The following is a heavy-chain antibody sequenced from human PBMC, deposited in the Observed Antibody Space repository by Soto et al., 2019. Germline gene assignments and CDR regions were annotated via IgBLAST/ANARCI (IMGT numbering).Heavy chain of an antibody. CDR1: GYTFTGYY. J-gene: IGHJ6*02. V-gene: IGHV1-2*02. D-gene: IGHD6-13*01. CDR2: INPNSGGT. Sequence: QVQLVQSGAEMKKPGASVKVSCKASGYTFTGYYMHWVRQAPGQGLEWMGWINPNSGGTNYAQKFQGRVTMTRDTSISTAYMELSRLRSDDTAVYYCARDNGSSWYYYYGMDVWGQGTTVTVSS. CDR3: ARDNGSSWYYYYGMDV.